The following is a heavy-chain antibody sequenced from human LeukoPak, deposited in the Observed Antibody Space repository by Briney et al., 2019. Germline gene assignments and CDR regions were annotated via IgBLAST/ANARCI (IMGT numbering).Heavy chain of an antibody. D-gene: IGHD6-13*01. J-gene: IGHJ4*02. CDR2: ISGSGGST. V-gene: IGHV3-23*01. CDR3: AKVTLYLAAAGTGIFDY. CDR1: GFTFSTST. Sequence: GGSLTLSCTTSGFTFSTSTMTWVRQAPGKGLEWVSAISGSGGSTYYADSVKGRFTISRDNSKNTLYLQMNSLRAEDTAVYYCAKVTLYLAAAGTGIFDYWGQGTLVTVSS.